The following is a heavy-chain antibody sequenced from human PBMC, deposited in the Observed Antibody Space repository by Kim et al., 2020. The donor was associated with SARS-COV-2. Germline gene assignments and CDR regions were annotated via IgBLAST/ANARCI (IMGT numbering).Heavy chain of an antibody. V-gene: IGHV4-34*01. Sequence: SETLSLTCAVYGGSFSGYYWSWIRQPPGKGLEWIGEINHSGSTNYNPSLKSRVTISVDTSKNQFSLKLSSVTAADTAVYYCARGSLEYSSRFRGGNWFDPWGQGTLVTVSS. CDR1: GGSFSGYY. D-gene: IGHD6-13*01. CDR3: ARGSLEYSSRFRGGNWFDP. CDR2: INHSGST. J-gene: IGHJ5*02.